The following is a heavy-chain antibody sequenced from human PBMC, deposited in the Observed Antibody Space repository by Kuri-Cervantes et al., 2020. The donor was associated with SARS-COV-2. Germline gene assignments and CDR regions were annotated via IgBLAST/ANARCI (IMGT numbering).Heavy chain of an antibody. V-gene: IGHV4-30-2*01. CDR2: IYHSGST. CDR3: ARDVVTGNRVGPTSDAFDI. Sequence: SQTLSLTCAASGFTFSSYSMNWVRQPPGKGLEWIWYIYHSGSTYYNPSLKSRVTISVDRSKNQFSLKLSSVTAADTAVYYCARDVVTGNRVGPTSDAFDIWGQGKMVTVSS. D-gene: IGHD1-20*01. J-gene: IGHJ3*02. CDR1: GFTFSSYS.